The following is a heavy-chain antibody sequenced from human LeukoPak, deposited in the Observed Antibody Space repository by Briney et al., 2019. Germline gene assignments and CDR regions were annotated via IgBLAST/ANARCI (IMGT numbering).Heavy chain of an antibody. CDR2: INPNSGGT. V-gene: IGHV1-2*02. CDR3: AEEDYYGSGSYSA. J-gene: IGHJ5*02. CDR1: GYTFTGYY. Sequence: ASVKVSCKASGYTFTGYYMHWVRQAPGQGLEWMGWINPNSGGTNYAQKFQGRVTMTRDTSISTAYMELSRLRSDDTAVYYCAEEDYYGSGSYSAWGQGTLVTVSS. D-gene: IGHD3-10*01.